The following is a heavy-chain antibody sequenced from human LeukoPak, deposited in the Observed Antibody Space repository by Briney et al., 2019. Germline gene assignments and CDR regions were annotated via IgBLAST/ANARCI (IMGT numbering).Heavy chain of an antibody. CDR1: GYRFTNYW. CDR2: IYPGASDT. CDR3: ARERGGSGYDSGLDFDY. J-gene: IGHJ4*02. D-gene: IGHD5-12*01. Sequence: GESLKISCKGSGYRFTNYWIGWVRQMPGKGLEWMGIIYPGASDTRYSPSFQGQVTMSADKSINTAYLQWSSLKASDTAMYYCARERGGSGYDSGLDFDYWGQGTLVTVSS. V-gene: IGHV5-51*01.